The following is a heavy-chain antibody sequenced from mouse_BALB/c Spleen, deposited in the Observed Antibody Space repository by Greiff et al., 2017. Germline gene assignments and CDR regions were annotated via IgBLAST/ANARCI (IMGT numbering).Heavy chain of an antibody. CDR3: TTRYYFDD. CDR2: IYPSDSYT. J-gene: IGHJ2*01. CDR1: GYTFTSYW. V-gene: IGHV1-69*02. Sequence: QVQLQQPGAELVRPGASVKLSCKASGYTFTSYWINWVKQRPGQGLEWIGNIYPSDSYTNYNQKFKDKATLTVDKSSSTAYMQLSSPTSEDSAVYYCTTRYYFDDWGQGTTLTVSS.